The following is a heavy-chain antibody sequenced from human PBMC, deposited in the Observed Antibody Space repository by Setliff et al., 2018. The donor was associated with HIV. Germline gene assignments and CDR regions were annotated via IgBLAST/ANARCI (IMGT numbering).Heavy chain of an antibody. CDR2: IYTSGP. CDR1: GDSISSGSNY. D-gene: IGHD2-2*01. Sequence: SETLSLTCTVSGDSISSGSNYWSWIRQPAGKGLEWIGRIYTSGPRYNPSLENRVTISVDTSKRQFFLMLSSVTAADTAVYYCARASSDIPGVDSNYFDDWGQGTLVTVS. V-gene: IGHV4-61*02. J-gene: IGHJ4*02. CDR3: ARASSDIPGVDSNYFDD.